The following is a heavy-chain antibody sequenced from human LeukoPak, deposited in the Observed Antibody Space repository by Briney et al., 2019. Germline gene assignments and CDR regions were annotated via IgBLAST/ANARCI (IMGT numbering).Heavy chain of an antibody. J-gene: IGHJ5*02. CDR2: IYTSGST. V-gene: IGHV4-61*02. D-gene: IGHD2-21*01. Sequence: SETLSLTCTVSGGSISSGSYYWSWIRQPAGKGLEWIGRIYTSGSTNYNPSLKNRVTISVDTSKNQFSLKLSSVTAADTAVYYCARLILSWFDPWGQGTLVTVSS. CDR3: ARLILSWFDP. CDR1: GGSISSGSYY.